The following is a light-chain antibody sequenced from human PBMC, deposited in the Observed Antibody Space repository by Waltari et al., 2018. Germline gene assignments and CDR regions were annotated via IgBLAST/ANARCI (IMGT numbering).Light chain of an antibody. CDR1: SGSVSSTSY. J-gene: IGLJ3*02. V-gene: IGLV8-61*01. CDR2: KGN. CDR3: SMYMGSGIWV. Sequence: QTVLTQEPSLSVSPGGTVTLTCALSSGSVSSTSYATWYQQTPGLPPRTLVEKGNGRSSGVPDRFSGSILGNKAALTITGAQADDESDYYCSMYMGSGIWVFGGGTKLTVL.